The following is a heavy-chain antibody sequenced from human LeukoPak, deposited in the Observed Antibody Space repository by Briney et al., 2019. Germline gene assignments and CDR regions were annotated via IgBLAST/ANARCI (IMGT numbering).Heavy chain of an antibody. J-gene: IGHJ4*02. Sequence: SQTLSLTCTVSGGSISSGGYYWSWIRQHPGTGLEWIGYIYYSGSTYYNPSLKSRVTISVDTSKNQFSLKLSSVTAADTAVYYCARGAGYDSSGYYFDYWGQGTLVTVSS. CDR1: GGSISSGGYY. V-gene: IGHV4-31*03. D-gene: IGHD3-22*01. CDR2: IYYSGST. CDR3: ARGAGYDSSGYYFDY.